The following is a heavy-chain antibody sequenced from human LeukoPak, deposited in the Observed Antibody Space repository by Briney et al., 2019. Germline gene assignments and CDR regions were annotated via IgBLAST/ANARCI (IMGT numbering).Heavy chain of an antibody. CDR1: GFTFSSYA. Sequence: PGGFLRLSCAASGFTFSSYAMSWVRQAPGKGLEWVSAISGSGGSTYYADSVKGRFTISRDNSKNTLYLQMNSLRAEDTAVYYCAKDLMRWSGWDYYNWFDPWGQGTLVTVSS. CDR2: ISGSGGST. J-gene: IGHJ5*02. V-gene: IGHV3-23*01. D-gene: IGHD6-19*01. CDR3: AKDLMRWSGWDYYNWFDP.